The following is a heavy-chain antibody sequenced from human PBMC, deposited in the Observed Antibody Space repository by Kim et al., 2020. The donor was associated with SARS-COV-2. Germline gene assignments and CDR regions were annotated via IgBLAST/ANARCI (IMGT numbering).Heavy chain of an antibody. V-gene: IGHV3-74*01. Sequence: GGSLRLSCAASGFTFSNYWMHWVRQAPGKGLVWLSRINSDGSSISYGDSVKGRFTISRDNARNTLYVQMNSLRVEDTAVYYCGRGGFGGWPLHVVDFWGQGTLVTVFS. CDR3: GRGGFGGWPLHVVDF. CDR1: GFTFSNYW. CDR2: INSDGSSI. D-gene: IGHD3-16*01. J-gene: IGHJ4*02.